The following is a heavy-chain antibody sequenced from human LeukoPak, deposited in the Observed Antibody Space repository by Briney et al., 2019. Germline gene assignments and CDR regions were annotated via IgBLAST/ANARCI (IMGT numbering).Heavy chain of an antibody. CDR1: GFTFADYA. CDR2: IRSKAYGGTT. D-gene: IGHD1-14*01. CDR3: ARAPRPVAWNWFDP. Sequence: GGSLRLSCRTSGFTFADYALSWFRQAPGKGLEWVGFIRSKAYGGTTENAASLKDRFTISRDGSNSIAHLKMKSLTTEATAVYYSARAPRPVAWNWFDPWGQGPLVTVSS. V-gene: IGHV3-49*01. J-gene: IGHJ5*02.